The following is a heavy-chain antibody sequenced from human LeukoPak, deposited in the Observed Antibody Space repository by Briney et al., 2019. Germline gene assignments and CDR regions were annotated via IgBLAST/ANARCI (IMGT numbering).Heavy chain of an antibody. CDR3: ARGLSTRYFDWLVPIGEEGGFDP. Sequence: ASVKVSCKASGYSFIAYYMHWVRQAPGQGLEWMGWINPNSGGTNYAQKFQGRVTMTRDTSISTAYMELSRLRSDDTAVYYCARGLSTRYFDWLVPIGEEGGFDPWGQGTLVTVSS. J-gene: IGHJ5*02. CDR2: INPNSGGT. D-gene: IGHD3-9*01. V-gene: IGHV1-2*02. CDR1: GYSFIAYY.